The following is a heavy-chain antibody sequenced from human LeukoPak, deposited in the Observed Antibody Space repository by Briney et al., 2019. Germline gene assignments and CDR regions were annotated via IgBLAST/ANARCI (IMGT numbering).Heavy chain of an antibody. CDR1: GFTFSSYE. Sequence: AGGSLRLSCAASGFTFSSYEMNWVRQAPGKGLEWVSYISSGSTIYDADSVKGRFTISRDNAKNSLYLQMNSLRAEDTALYHCARGYYNSGFDYWGQGTLVTVSS. V-gene: IGHV3-48*03. CDR2: ISSGSTI. J-gene: IGHJ4*02. CDR3: ARGYYNSGFDY. D-gene: IGHD3-10*01.